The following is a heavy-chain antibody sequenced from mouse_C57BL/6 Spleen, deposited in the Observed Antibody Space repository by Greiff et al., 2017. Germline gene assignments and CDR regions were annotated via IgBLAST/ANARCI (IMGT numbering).Heavy chain of an antibody. V-gene: IGHV1-55*01. CDR1: GYTFTSYW. CDR3: ARRGDYAMDY. Sequence: QVQLQQPGAELVKPGASVKMSYKASGYTFTSYWITWVKQRPGQGLEWIGDIYPGSGSTNYNEKIKSKATLTVATSSSTAYMQLSSLTSEDSAFSYCARRGDYAMDYWGQGTSVTVSS. CDR2: IYPGSGST. J-gene: IGHJ4*01.